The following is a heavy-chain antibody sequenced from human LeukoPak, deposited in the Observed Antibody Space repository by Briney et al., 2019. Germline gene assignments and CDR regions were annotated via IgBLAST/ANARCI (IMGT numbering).Heavy chain of an antibody. J-gene: IGHJ4*02. Sequence: SETLSLTCTVSGGSISSHYWSWIRQPPGKGLEWIGYIYYSGSTNYNPSLKSRVTISVDTSKNQFSLKLSSVTAADTAVYYCARGLRWSPPDYWGQGTLVTVSS. V-gene: IGHV4-59*11. D-gene: IGHD4-23*01. CDR2: IYYSGST. CDR3: ARGLRWSPPDY. CDR1: GGSISSHY.